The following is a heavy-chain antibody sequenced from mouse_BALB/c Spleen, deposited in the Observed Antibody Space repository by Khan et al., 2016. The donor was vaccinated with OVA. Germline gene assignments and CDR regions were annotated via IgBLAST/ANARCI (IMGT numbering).Heavy chain of an antibody. J-gene: IGHJ3*01. D-gene: IGHD1-2*01. CDR2: ISPGSGDT. Sequence: QVQLQQSGTELARPGASVNLSCKASGYTFTDFYINWVKQRSGQGLEWIGEISPGSGDTYYTAKFKGKATLTADKSSSTAYMQLSSLTSEASAVYFCARRNYCGYTFAYWGQGTLVTVSA. CDR3: ARRNYCGYTFAY. V-gene: IGHV1-77*01. CDR1: GYTFTDFY.